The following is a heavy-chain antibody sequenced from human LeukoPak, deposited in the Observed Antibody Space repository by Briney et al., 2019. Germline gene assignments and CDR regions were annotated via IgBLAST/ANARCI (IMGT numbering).Heavy chain of an antibody. CDR1: GYTFTGYY. V-gene: IGHV1-2*02. CDR2: INPNSGGT. J-gene: IGHJ4*02. CDR3: AREAGIPPSTQQWPTSVDY. D-gene: IGHD5-18*01. Sequence: ASVKVSCKASGYTFTGYYMHWVRQAPGQGLEWMGWINPNSGGTNYAQKFQGRVTMTRDTSISTAYMELSRLRSDDTAVYYCAREAGIPPSTQQWPTSVDYWGQGTLITVSS.